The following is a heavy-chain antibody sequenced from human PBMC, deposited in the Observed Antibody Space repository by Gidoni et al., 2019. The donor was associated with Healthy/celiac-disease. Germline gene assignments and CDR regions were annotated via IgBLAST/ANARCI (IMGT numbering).Heavy chain of an antibody. J-gene: IGHJ4*02. CDR1: GFTFRHAW. CDR3: TSRPARCITGIDY. D-gene: IGHD1-20*01. CDR2: IKSKTDGGTT. V-gene: IGHV3-15*01. Sequence: EVQLVESGGGLVQPGGSLSLSCSASGFTFRHAWLSWVRQAPGKGLEGVGRIKSKTDGGTTDYAAPVKGRFTISRDDSKNTLYLQMNSLKTEDTAVYYCTSRPARCITGIDYWGQGTLVTVSS.